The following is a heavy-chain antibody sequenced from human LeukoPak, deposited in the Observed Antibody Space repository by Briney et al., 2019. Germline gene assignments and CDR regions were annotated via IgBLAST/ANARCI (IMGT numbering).Heavy chain of an antibody. V-gene: IGHV1-69*05. CDR3: ATWGLHFDI. CDR1: GGTFSSYA. D-gene: IGHD3-16*01. J-gene: IGHJ3*02. Sequence: SVKVSCKASGGTFSSYAISWVRQAPGQGLEWMGGIIPIFGTANYAQKFQGRVTMTRDTSINTAYMELSSLTSDDTAVYFCATWGLHFDIWGQGTMVTVAS. CDR2: IIPIFGTA.